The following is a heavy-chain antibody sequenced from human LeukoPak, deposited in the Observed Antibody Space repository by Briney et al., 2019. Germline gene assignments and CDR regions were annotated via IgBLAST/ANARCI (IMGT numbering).Heavy chain of an antibody. CDR2: INPNSGGT. CDR1: GYTFTGYY. V-gene: IGHV1-2*02. J-gene: IGHJ4*02. Sequence: ASVTVSCKASGYTFTGYYMHWVRQAPGQGLEWMGWINPNSGGTNYAQKFQGRVTMTRDTSISTAYMELSRLRSDDTAVYYCGRDFPLYDTMVRGVIIDYWGQGTLVTVSS. D-gene: IGHD3-10*01. CDR3: GRDFPLYDTMVRGVIIDY.